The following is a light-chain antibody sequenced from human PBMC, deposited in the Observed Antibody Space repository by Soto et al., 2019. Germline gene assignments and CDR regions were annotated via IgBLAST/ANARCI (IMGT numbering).Light chain of an antibody. V-gene: IGKV1-39*01. CDR1: QSIANY. J-gene: IGKJ4*01. CDR2: AAS. CDR3: QQSYSTPLT. Sequence: DIQMTQSPSSLSASVGDRLTITCRASQSIANYLNWFQQKPGKAPKLLIYAASSLQSGVPSRFSGGGSGTDFTLIISSLQPEDFATYYCQQSYSTPLTFGGGTRVEIK.